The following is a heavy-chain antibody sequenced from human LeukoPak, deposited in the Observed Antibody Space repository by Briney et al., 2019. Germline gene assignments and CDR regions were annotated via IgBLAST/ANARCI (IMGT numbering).Heavy chain of an antibody. CDR1: GFTFTSSA. D-gene: IGHD3-3*01. CDR3: ARDGVVILYYFDY. J-gene: IGHJ4*02. V-gene: IGHV1-46*01. Sequence: GASVKVSCKASGFTFTSSAMHWVRQAPGQGLEWMGIINPSGGSTSYAQKFQGRVTMTRDTSTSTVYMELSSLRSEDTAVYYCARDGVVILYYFDYWGQGTLVTVSS. CDR2: INPSGGST.